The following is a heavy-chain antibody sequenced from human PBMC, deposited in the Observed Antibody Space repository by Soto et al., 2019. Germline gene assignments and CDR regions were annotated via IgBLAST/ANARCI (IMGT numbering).Heavy chain of an antibody. D-gene: IGHD3-22*01. CDR2: ISYDGSNK. CDR1: GFTFSSYA. J-gene: IGHJ4*02. CDR3: ARAPVYYDSTVIDY. Sequence: GGSLRLSCAASGFTFSSYAMHWVRQAPGKGLEWVAVISYDGSNKYYADSVKGRFTISRDNSKNTLYLQMNSLRAEDTAVYYFARAPVYYDSTVIDYWGQGTLVTVSS. V-gene: IGHV3-30-3*01.